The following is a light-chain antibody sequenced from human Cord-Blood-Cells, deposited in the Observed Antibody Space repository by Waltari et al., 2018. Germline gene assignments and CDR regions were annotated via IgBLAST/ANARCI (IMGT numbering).Light chain of an antibody. CDR3: QAWNSSGVV. CDR2: LDS. V-gene: IGLV3-1*01. J-gene: IGLJ2*01. CDR1: TFRAQY. Sequence: SHELTPPPSLSVSPGETASITCFRHTFRAQYACWYPQKPGQSPVLVIYLDSKRPTGIPERFSRSNSGNTATLTIRGTQAMDEADYYCQAWNSSGVVFGGGTKLTVL.